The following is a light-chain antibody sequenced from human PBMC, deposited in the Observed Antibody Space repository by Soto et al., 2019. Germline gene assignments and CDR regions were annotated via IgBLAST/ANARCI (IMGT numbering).Light chain of an antibody. CDR3: SSYAATNNYV. Sequence: QSVLTQPPPASGSPGQSVTISCTGTSSDVGGYNFVSWYQQHPGKAPQLIIYEVTKRPSGVPDRFSGSKSGNTASLTVSGLQTEDEADYYCSSYAATNNYVFGSGTKVNVL. CDR1: SSDVGGYNF. CDR2: EVT. J-gene: IGLJ1*01. V-gene: IGLV2-8*01.